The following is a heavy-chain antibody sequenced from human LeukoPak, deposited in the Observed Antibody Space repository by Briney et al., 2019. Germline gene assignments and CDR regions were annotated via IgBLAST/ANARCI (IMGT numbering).Heavy chain of an antibody. Sequence: GGSLRLSCAASGFTFSSYAMSWVRQAPGKGLEWVSAISGSGGSTYYADSVKGRFTISRDNYKNTLYLQMNSLRAEDTAVYYCAPSVSSSPYFDYWGQGTLVTVSS. CDR1: GFTFSSYA. D-gene: IGHD6-6*01. V-gene: IGHV3-23*01. CDR2: ISGSGGST. J-gene: IGHJ4*02. CDR3: APSVSSSPYFDY.